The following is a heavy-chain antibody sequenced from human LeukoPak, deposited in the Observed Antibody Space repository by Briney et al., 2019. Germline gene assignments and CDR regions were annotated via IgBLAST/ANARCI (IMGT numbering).Heavy chain of an antibody. Sequence: PSETLSLTCTVSGGSMSSYYWGWIRQPPGKGLEWIGSIYYSGSTYYNPSLKSRVTISVDTSKNQFSLKLSSVTAADTAVYYCVLASPQYYYYYYMDVWGKGTTVTVSS. V-gene: IGHV4-39*07. CDR3: VLASPQYYYYYYMDV. D-gene: IGHD3-3*02. J-gene: IGHJ6*03. CDR2: IYYSGST. CDR1: GGSMSSYY.